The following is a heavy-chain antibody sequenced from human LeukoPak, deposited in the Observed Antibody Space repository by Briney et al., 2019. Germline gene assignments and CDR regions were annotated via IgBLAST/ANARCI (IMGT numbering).Heavy chain of an antibody. D-gene: IGHD3-22*01. V-gene: IGHV4-34*01. J-gene: IGHJ3*02. CDR2: INRSGST. CDR3: ARYESSGYDPSLAFDI. CDR1: GGSFSGYY. Sequence: SETLSLTCAVYGGSFSGYYWSWIRQPPGKGLEWIGEINRSGSTNYNPSLKSRVTISVDTSNNQFSLKLSSVTAADTAVYYCARYESSGYDPSLAFDIWGQGTMVTVSS.